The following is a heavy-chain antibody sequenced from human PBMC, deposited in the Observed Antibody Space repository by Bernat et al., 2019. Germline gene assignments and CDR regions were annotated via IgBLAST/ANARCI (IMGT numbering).Heavy chain of an antibody. J-gene: IGHJ4*02. CDR3: ARASSAAGSNFDY. D-gene: IGHD6-13*01. V-gene: IGHV4-59*01. Sequence: QLQLQESGPGLVKPSETLSLTCTVSGGSISSYYWSWIRQPPGKGLEWIGYIYYSGSTNYNPSLKSRVTISVDTSKNQFSLKLSSVTAADTAVYYCARASSAAGSNFDYWGQGTLVTVSS. CDR1: GGSISSYY. CDR2: IYYSGST.